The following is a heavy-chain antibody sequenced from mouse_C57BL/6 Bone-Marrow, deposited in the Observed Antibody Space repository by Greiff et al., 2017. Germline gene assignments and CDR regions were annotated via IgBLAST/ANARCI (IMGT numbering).Heavy chain of an antibody. J-gene: IGHJ4*01. V-gene: IGHV1-22*01. CDR3: ARVGRRREGYYAMDY. CDR1: GYTFTDYN. Sequence: EVQLQQSGPELVKPGASVKMSCKASGYTFTDYNMHWVKQSHGKSLEWIGYINPNNGGTSYNQKFKGKATLTVNKSSSTAYMELRSLTSEDSAVYYCARVGRRREGYYAMDYWGQGTSVTVSS. CDR2: INPNNGGT. D-gene: IGHD3-3*01.